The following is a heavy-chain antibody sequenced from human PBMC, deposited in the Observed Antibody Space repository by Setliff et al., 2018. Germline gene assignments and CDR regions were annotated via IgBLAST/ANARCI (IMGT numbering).Heavy chain of an antibody. CDR1: GDTFSTYA. CDR2: ISVYSGNT. J-gene: IGHJ4*02. Sequence: ASVKVSCKASGDTFSTYALTWVRQAPGQGLEWMGWISVYSGNTNYAQKLQGRVTVTTDTSTSTAYMELRSLTPDDTAVYYCSRLVRYCTARTCQTASGAEIWGQGTLVTVSS. V-gene: IGHV1-18*01. CDR3: SRLVRYCTARTCQTASGAEI. D-gene: IGHD2-8*02.